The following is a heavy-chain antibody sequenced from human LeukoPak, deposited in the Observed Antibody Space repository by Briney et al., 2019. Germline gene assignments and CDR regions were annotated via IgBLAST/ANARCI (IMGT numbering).Heavy chain of an antibody. Sequence: GESLKISCKGSGYSFTSYWIGWVRQMPGKGLEWMGIIYPGDSDTRYSPSFQGQVTISADKSISTAYLQWSGLKASDTAMYYCARGGYYDSSGPLTVNRGDYWGQGTLVTVSS. J-gene: IGHJ4*02. V-gene: IGHV5-51*01. CDR3: ARGGYYDSSGPLTVNRGDY. D-gene: IGHD3-22*01. CDR2: IYPGDSDT. CDR1: GYSFTSYW.